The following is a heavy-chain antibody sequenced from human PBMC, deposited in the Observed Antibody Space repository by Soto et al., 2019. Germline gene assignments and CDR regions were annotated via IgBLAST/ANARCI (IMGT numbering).Heavy chain of an antibody. CDR2: INPATGAA. Sequence: QLHLVHSGAVVKKPGASVTVSCSASGYPVTAYYMHWVRQAPGRGLEWMGGINPATGAAKYTQTIRGWVNTTLDTPLDSVFMELVGLTVEDTAGFFGWRGGGVGVAGSAAFEMWGQGTVVTVSS. CDR3: WRGGGVGVAGSAAFEM. D-gene: IGHD3-3*01. CDR1: GYPVTAYY. V-gene: IGHV1-2*04. J-gene: IGHJ3*02.